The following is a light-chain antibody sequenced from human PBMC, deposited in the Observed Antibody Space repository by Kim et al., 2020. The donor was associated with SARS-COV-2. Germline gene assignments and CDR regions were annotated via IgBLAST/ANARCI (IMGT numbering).Light chain of an antibody. CDR1: KLGDKY. V-gene: IGLV3-1*01. J-gene: IGLJ2*01. Sequence: VSPGQTASVTCSGDKLGDKYACWYQQKPGQSPVLVIYQDSKRPSGIPERFSGSNSGNTATLTISGTQAMDEADYYCQAWDSSSVVFGGGTQLTVL. CDR3: QAWDSSSVV. CDR2: QDS.